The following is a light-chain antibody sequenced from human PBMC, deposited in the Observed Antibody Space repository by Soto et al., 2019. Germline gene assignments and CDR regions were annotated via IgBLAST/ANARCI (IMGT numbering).Light chain of an antibody. CDR3: QQRSNWMIT. J-gene: IGKJ5*01. Sequence: DIQMTQSPSSLSASVGDRVTITCRASQDISDWLAWYQQKPGKAPRLLIFAASNLHTEVPSRFSGSGYGTDFSLTINGLQPEDFAVYYCQQRSNWMITFGQGTRLEIK. CDR1: QDISDW. CDR2: AAS. V-gene: IGKV1-12*01.